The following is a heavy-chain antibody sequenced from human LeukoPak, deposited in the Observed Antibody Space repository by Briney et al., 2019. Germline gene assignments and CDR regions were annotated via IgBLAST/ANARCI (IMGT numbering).Heavy chain of an antibody. J-gene: IGHJ6*03. Sequence: PGGSLRLSCAASGFTFSTFAMTWVHQAPGKGLEWVSGISGSGANTYYADSVKGRFTISRDNSKNTLYLQKNSLRVEDTALYYCAKVKYSYDTSGPNGLGYYYYMDVWGKGTTVTVSS. CDR3: AKVKYSYDTSGPNGLGYYYYMDV. D-gene: IGHD3-22*01. V-gene: IGHV3-23*01. CDR2: ISGSGANT. CDR1: GFTFSTFA.